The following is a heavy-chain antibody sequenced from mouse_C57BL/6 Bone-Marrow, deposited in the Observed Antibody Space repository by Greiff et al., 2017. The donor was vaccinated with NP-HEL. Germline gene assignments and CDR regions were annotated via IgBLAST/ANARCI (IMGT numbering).Heavy chain of an antibody. CDR1: GFNIKDDY. CDR2: IDPENGDT. J-gene: IGHJ1*03. V-gene: IGHV14-4*01. Sequence: DVQLQESGAELVRPGASVKLSCTASGFNIKDDYMHWVKQRPEQGLEWIGWIDPENGDTEYASKFQGKATITADTSSNTAYLQLSSLTSEDTAVYYCTTPYDYDGYFDVWGTGTTVTVSS. CDR3: TTPYDYDGYFDV. D-gene: IGHD2-4*01.